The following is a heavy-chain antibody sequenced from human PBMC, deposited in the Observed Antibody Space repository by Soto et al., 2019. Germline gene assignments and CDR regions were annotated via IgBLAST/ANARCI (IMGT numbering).Heavy chain of an antibody. Sequence: QVQLEQSGAEVKKPGSSVKVSCKASGGTFSNSAISWVRQAPGQGLEWMGGIMPIFRTPDYAQKFQGRVTLPADESTTTANMELSGLKPDDTAVYYCARDKDRAQLTSNYYYILDVWGQGTTVTVSS. V-gene: IGHV1-69*12. CDR1: GGTFSNSA. CDR2: IMPIFRTP. J-gene: IGHJ6*02. D-gene: IGHD2-2*01. CDR3: ARDKDRAQLTSNYYYILDV.